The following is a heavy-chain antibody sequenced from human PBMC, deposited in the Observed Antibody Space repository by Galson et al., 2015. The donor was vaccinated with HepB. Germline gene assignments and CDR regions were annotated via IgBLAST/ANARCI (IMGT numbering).Heavy chain of an antibody. D-gene: IGHD4-11*01. CDR1: GYTFTSYA. J-gene: IGHJ5*02. CDR3: ARVRTTHETRRFDP. V-gene: IGHV1-3*01. CDR2: INAGNGNT. Sequence: SVKVSCKASGYTFTSYAVHWVRQAPGQRLEWMGWINAGNGNTKYSQKFQGRVTITRDTSASTAYMELSSLRSEDTAVYYCARVRTTHETRRFDPWGQGTLVTVSS.